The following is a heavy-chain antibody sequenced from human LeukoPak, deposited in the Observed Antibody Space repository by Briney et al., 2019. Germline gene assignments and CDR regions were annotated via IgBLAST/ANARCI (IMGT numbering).Heavy chain of an antibody. CDR1: GYTFTNHY. CDR3: ARSHGGSGTPQREYYFEY. Sequence: ASVNVSCKASGYTFTNHYMHWVGQAPAQGLEWVGIINTSGGSTDYAQKFQGRVTMTRDTSTSTVYMEVSSLRSDDTPVYYCARSHGGSGTPQREYYFEYWGQGTLVTVSS. V-gene: IGHV1-46*01. D-gene: IGHD3-10*01. J-gene: IGHJ4*02. CDR2: INTSGGST.